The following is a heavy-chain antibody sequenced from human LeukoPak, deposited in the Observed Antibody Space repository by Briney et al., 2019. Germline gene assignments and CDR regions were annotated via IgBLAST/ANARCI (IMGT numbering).Heavy chain of an antibody. J-gene: IGHJ4*02. CDR1: GDSISSSSSY. CDR3: AKLGSYDILTGYVDY. Sequence: ETLSLTCTVSGDSISSSSSYWGWIRQAPGKGLEWVSAISGSGGSTYYADSVKGRFTISRDNSKNTLYLQMNSLRAEDTAVYYCAKLGSYDILTGYVDYWGQGTLVTVSS. CDR2: ISGSGGST. D-gene: IGHD3-9*01. V-gene: IGHV3-23*01.